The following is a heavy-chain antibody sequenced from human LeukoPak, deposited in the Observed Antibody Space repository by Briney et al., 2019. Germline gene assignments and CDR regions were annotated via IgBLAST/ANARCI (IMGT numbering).Heavy chain of an antibody. V-gene: IGHV3-9*01. Sequence: GGSLRLSCAASGFTFDDYAMHWVRQAPGKGLEWVSGISWNSGSIGYADSVKGRFTISRDNAKNPLYLQMNSLRAEDTALYYCAKGRDKYQLLSKNWFDPWGQGTLVTVSS. CDR3: AKGRDKYQLLSKNWFDP. D-gene: IGHD2-2*01. J-gene: IGHJ5*02. CDR1: GFTFDDYA. CDR2: ISWNSGSI.